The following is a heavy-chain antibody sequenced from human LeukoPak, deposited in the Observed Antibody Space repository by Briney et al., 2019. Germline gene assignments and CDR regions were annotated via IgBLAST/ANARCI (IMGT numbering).Heavy chain of an antibody. J-gene: IGHJ6*02. CDR3: AKILERELQYYYYGMDV. CDR2: IGTTGDRT. CDR1: GFTFNSYA. D-gene: IGHD5-24*01. Sequence: PGGSLRLSCAASGFTFNSYAMIWVRQAPGKGLESISSIGTTGDRTYYADSVKGRFAISRDNSKNTLYLQMNSLRAEDTAVYYCAKILERELQYYYYGMDVWGQGTSVTVSS. V-gene: IGHV3-23*01.